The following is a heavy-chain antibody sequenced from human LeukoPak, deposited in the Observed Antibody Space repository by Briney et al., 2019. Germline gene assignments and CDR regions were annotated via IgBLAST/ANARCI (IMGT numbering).Heavy chain of an antibody. CDR2: IHYSGST. CDR3: ARDPSYSFGFFDY. J-gene: IGHJ4*02. V-gene: IGHV4-59*01. Sequence: PSETLSLTCTVSGDSISRYYWSWIRQPPGKGLEWIGYIHYSGSTNYNPSLKSRVTISVDTSKNPFSLNLSSVTAADTAVYYCARDPSYSFGFFDYWGQGTLVTVSS. D-gene: IGHD5-18*01. CDR1: GDSISRYY.